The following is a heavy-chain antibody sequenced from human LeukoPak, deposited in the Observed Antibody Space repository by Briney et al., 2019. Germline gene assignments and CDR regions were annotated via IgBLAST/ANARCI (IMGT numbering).Heavy chain of an antibody. CDR1: GFTFSSYG. CDR3: AGSGIAVAATDYYHGMDV. V-gene: IGHV3-33*01. CDR2: IWYDGSNK. J-gene: IGHJ6*02. D-gene: IGHD6-19*01. Sequence: GGSLRLACAASGFTFSSYGMHWVRQAPVKGLEWVADIWYDGSNKYYADSVKGRFTISRDNSKNTLYLQMNSLRAEDTAVYYCAGSGIAVAATDYYHGMDVWGQGTTVTVSS.